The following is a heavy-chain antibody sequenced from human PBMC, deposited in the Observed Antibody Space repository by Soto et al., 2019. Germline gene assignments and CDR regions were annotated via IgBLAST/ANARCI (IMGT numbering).Heavy chain of an antibody. J-gene: IGHJ4*02. D-gene: IGHD1-7*01. CDR2: ISPNSGVT. Sequence: QVQLVQSGAEVKKSGASVKVSCKASGSTFTGYYIHWVRQAPGQGLEWMGEISPNSGVTKYAQKFQGRVTMNRDTSISTVDLELSNLSPDDTAVYYCGRGRSGELVVFYWGQGTLVTVYS. CDR1: GSTFTGYY. CDR3: GRGRSGELVVFY. V-gene: IGHV1-2*02.